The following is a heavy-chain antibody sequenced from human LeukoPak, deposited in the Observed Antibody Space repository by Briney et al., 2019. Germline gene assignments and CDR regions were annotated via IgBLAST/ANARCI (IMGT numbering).Heavy chain of an antibody. V-gene: IGHV1-8*01. CDR1: GYTFTSYD. Sequence: ASVKVSCKASGYTFTSYDINWVRQATGQGLEWMGWMNPNSGNTGYAQKFQGRVTMTRNTSISTAYMELSSLRSEDTAVYYCATNPIAARRRGSDYWGQGTLVTVSS. D-gene: IGHD6-6*01. CDR2: MNPNSGNT. CDR3: ATNPIAARRRGSDY. J-gene: IGHJ4*02.